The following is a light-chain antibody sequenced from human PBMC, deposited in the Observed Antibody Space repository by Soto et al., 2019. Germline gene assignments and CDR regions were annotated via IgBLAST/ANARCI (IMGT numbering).Light chain of an antibody. J-gene: IGKJ1*01. Sequence: EIVLTQSPAIVSLSPGASATLSRRASQTVSSYLLWYQQKPGQAPRLLIYDASNRASGTPARFSGSGSETDFTLAISSLHPEESATYYCLHDINYPWTIGQVTKVEIK. V-gene: IGKV3-11*01. CDR2: DAS. CDR1: QTVSSY. CDR3: LHDINYPWT.